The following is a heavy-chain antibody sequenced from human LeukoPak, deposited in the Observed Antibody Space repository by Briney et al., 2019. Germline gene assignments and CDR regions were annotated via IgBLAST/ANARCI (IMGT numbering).Heavy chain of an antibody. CDR1: GFTFSSYW. Sequence: GGSLRLSCAASGFTFSSYWMHWVRQAPGKGLVWVSRINTDGSSTRYADSVKGRFTISRDNARNTLYLQMNSLRAEDTAVYYCARGGGGNYNFDNWGQGTLATVSS. CDR3: ARGGGGNYNFDN. J-gene: IGHJ4*02. V-gene: IGHV3-74*01. D-gene: IGHD1-26*01. CDR2: INTDGSST.